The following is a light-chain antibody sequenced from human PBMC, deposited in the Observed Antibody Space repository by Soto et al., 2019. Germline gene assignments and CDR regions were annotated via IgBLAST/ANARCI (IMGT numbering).Light chain of an antibody. CDR2: DTS. Sequence: DVQMTQSPSSLSASVGDRVTITCQASHDIGTYLNWYQHKPGKAPKLLIFDTSHLATGVPARFSGGGSDTYFTFTITNLQPEDFAVYYCQQFDSVPLTFGGVTHVEI. CDR3: QQFDSVPLT. J-gene: IGKJ4*01. CDR1: HDIGTY. V-gene: IGKV1-33*01.